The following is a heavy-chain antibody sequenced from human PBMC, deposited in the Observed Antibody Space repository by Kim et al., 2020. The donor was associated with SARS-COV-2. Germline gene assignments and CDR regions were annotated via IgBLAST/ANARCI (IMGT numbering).Heavy chain of an antibody. CDR2: IIPIFGTA. D-gene: IGHD3-22*01. CDR1: GGTFSSYA. Sequence: SVKVSCKASGGTFSSYAISWVRQAPGQGLEWMGGIIPIFGTANYAQKFQGRVTITADESTSTAYMELSSLRSEETAVYYCASTGENYYDSSGYFDYWGQGTLVTVSS. J-gene: IGHJ4*02. CDR3: ASTGENYYDSSGYFDY. V-gene: IGHV1-69*13.